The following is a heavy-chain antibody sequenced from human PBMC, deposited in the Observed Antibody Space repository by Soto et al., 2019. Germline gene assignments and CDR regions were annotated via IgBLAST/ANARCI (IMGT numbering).Heavy chain of an antibody. D-gene: IGHD2-2*01. J-gene: IGHJ4*02. CDR3: ARLRTHPTDIVVVPPGYFDY. V-gene: IGHV5-51*01. Sequence: GESLKISCKGSGYSFTSYWIGWVRQMPGKGLEWMGIIYPGDSDTRYSPSFQGQVTISADKSISTAYLQWSSLKASDTAMYYFARLRTHPTDIVVVPPGYFDYWGQGTLVTVSS. CDR1: GYSFTSYW. CDR2: IYPGDSDT.